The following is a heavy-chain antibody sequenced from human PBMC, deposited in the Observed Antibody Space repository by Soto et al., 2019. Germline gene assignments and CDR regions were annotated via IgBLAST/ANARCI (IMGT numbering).Heavy chain of an antibody. CDR3: ARVLEELDGMDV. CDR1: GFTFSSYS. Sequence: GGSLRLSCAASGFTFSSYSMHWVRQAPGKGLEWFSSISSSSSYIYYADSVKGRFTISRDNAKNALYLQMNSLRGEDRAVYYCARVLEELDGMDVWGLGTTVTVSS. CDR2: ISSSSSYI. V-gene: IGHV3-21*01. D-gene: IGHD1-26*01. J-gene: IGHJ6*02.